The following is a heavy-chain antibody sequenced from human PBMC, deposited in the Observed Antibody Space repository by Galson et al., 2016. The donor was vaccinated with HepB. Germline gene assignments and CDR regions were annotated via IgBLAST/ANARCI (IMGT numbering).Heavy chain of an antibody. J-gene: IGHJ3*02. CDR1: GITLDHYA. CDR2: ISWNSGSI. V-gene: IGHV3-9*01. Sequence: SLRLSCAASGITLDHYAMHWVRQAPGKGLEWVSGISWNSGSIGYADSVKGRFTISRDNAKNSLYLQMNSLRAGDTALYYCAKDSGAYYYDSSGYRRNAFDIWGQGTMVTVSS. D-gene: IGHD3-22*01. CDR3: AKDSGAYYYDSSGYRRNAFDI.